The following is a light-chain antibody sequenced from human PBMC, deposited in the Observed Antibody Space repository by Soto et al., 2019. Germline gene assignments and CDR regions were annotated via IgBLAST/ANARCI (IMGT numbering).Light chain of an antibody. CDR1: SSDVGGYNY. J-gene: IGLJ3*02. CDR3: SSYTSSSTPCV. Sequence: QSVLTQPASVSGSPGQSITISCTGTSSDVGGYNYVSWYQQHPGKAPKLMIYDVSNRPSGVSNRFSGSKSGNTASLTISGLQAEDEADYYCSSYTSSSTPCVFGGGTTVTV. CDR2: DVS. V-gene: IGLV2-14*01.